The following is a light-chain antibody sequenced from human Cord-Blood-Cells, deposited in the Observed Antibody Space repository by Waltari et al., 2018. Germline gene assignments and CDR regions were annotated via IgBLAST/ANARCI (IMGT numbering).Light chain of an antibody. CDR1: SSDVGGYXY. J-gene: IGLJ1*01. CDR3: SSYTSSSTYV. V-gene: IGLV2-14*01. Sequence: QSALTQPASVSGSPGXSITISCTGTSSDVGGYXYVSWYQQHPGKAPKLMIYDVSKRHXXXSNXXXGSXSGNXXXLTXXGLQAEDEADYYCSSYTSSSTYVFXTGXXVTVL. CDR2: DVS.